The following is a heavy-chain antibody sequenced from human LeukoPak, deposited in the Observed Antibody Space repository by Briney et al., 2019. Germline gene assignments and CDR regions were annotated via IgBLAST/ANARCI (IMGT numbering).Heavy chain of an antibody. J-gene: IGHJ4*02. V-gene: IGHV3-23*01. Sequence: GGSLRLSCAASGFPFNSYPMSWAPQAPGKGLEWVSVISGSGSRTNYADSVKGRFTISRDNSKNTLYLQMNSLRAEDTAVYFCAKAFYCSSTICYEPQDYWGQGTLVTVSS. CDR1: GFPFNSYP. CDR3: AKAFYCSSTICYEPQDY. CDR2: ISGSGSRT. D-gene: IGHD2-2*01.